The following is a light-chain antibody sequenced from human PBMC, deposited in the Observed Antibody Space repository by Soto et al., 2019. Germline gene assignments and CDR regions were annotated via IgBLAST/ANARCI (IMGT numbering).Light chain of an antibody. CDR2: AAS. CDR3: QQANSFPCT. V-gene: IGKV1D-12*01. J-gene: IGKJ1*01. CDR1: QDISGW. Sequence: DILMTQSPSSVSASVGDRVTITCRASQDISGWLAWFQQKPGKAPNLLIYAASILQSGVPSRFSGSASGTDFTLTITYLKPEDFATYYCQQANSFPCTFGQGTKVEL.